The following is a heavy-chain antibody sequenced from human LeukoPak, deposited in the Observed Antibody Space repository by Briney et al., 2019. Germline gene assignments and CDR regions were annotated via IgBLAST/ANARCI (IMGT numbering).Heavy chain of an antibody. D-gene: IGHD4-17*01. Sequence: ASVKVSCKASGYTFTGYYMHWVRQAPGQGLEWMGWINPNSGGTNYAQKFQGRVTMTRDTSISTAYMELSRLRSDDTALYYCAYLGDPLYYFDYWGQGTLVTVSS. CDR3: AYLGDPLYYFDY. CDR2: INPNSGGT. J-gene: IGHJ4*02. CDR1: GYTFTGYY. V-gene: IGHV1-2*02.